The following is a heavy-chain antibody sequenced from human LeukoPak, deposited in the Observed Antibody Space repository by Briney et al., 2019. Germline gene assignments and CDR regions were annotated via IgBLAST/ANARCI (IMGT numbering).Heavy chain of an antibody. J-gene: IGHJ4*02. CDR3: ARVGGGYGY. D-gene: IGHD5-12*01. CDR2: IIPILGIA. V-gene: IGHV1-69*04. CDR1: GYTFTSYG. Sequence: GASVKVSCKASGYTFTSYGISWVRQAPGQGLERMGRIIPILGIANYAQKFQGRVTITADKSTSTAYMELSSLRSEDTAVYYCARVGGGYGYWGQGTLVTVSS.